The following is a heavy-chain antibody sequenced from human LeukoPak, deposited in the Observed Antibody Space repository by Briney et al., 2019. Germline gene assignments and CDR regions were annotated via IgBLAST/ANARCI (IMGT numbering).Heavy chain of an antibody. J-gene: IGHJ4*02. V-gene: IGHV3-48*01. D-gene: IGHD3-22*01. CDR1: GFTFSSYS. CDR2: ISSSSSTI. Sequence: GGSLRLSCAASGFTFSSYSMNWVRQAPGKGLEWVSYISSSSSTIYYADSVKGRFTISRDNSKNTLYLQMNSLRAEDTAVYYCAKDGLRITMIVVVITPQYFDYWGQGTLVTVSS. CDR3: AKDGLRITMIVVVITPQYFDY.